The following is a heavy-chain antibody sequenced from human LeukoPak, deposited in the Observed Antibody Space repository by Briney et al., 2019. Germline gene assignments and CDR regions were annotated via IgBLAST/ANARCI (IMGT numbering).Heavy chain of an antibody. CDR2: INHSGTT. D-gene: IGHD3-3*01. CDR3: ARSDFWSGFYDY. CDR1: GGSFSGYY. J-gene: IGHJ4*02. V-gene: IGHV4-34*01. Sequence: SETLSLTCAVYGGSFSGYYWSWIRQPPGKGLEWIGEINHSGTTNYNPSLKSRVTISVDTSKNQFSLKLSSVTAADTAVYYCARSDFWSGFYDYWGQGTLVTVSS.